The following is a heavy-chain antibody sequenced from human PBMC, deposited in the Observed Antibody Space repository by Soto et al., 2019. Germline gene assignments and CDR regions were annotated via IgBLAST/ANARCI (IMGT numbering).Heavy chain of an antibody. Sequence: SETLSLTCTVSGGSISSYYWSWIRQPPGKGLEWIGYIYYSGSTNYNPSLKSRVTISVDTSKNQFSLKLSSVTAADTAVYYCARDSGPAGYYDFWSGYGVGYYYYMDVWGKGTTVTVSS. D-gene: IGHD3-3*01. CDR3: ARDSGPAGYYDFWSGYGVGYYYYMDV. CDR2: IYYSGST. V-gene: IGHV4-59*01. J-gene: IGHJ6*03. CDR1: GGSISSYY.